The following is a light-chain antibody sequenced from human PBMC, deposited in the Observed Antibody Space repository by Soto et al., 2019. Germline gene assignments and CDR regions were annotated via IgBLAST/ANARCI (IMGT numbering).Light chain of an antibody. CDR3: SSYTHNNNLL. V-gene: IGLV2-14*01. J-gene: IGLJ2*01. CDR1: RSDIGSYNY. CDR2: EVS. Sequence: QSALTQPASVSGSPGQSITISCTGTRSDIGSYNYVSWYQQHPGKAPKLMISEVSNRPSGVSDRFSGSKSGNTASLTISGLQAEDEADYYCSSYTHNNNLLFGVGTKLNVL.